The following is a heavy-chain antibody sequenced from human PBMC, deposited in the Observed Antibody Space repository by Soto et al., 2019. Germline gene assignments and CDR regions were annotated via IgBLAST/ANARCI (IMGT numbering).Heavy chain of an antibody. J-gene: IGHJ4*02. CDR1: GGSISSSSYY. V-gene: IGHV4-39*01. CDR2: IYYSGST. CDR3: ASQYCSGGSCYQYVDY. D-gene: IGHD2-15*01. Sequence: QLQLQESGPGLVKPSETLSLTCTVSGGSISSSSYYWGWIRQPPGKGLEWIGSIYYSGSTYYNPSLKSRVTISVDTSKNQFSLTLSSVTAADTAVYYCASQYCSGGSCYQYVDYWGQGTLVTVSS.